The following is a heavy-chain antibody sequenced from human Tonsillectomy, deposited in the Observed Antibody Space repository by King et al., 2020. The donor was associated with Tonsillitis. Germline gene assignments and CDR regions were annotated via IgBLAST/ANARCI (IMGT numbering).Heavy chain of an antibody. CDR1: GFTFEDYD. V-gene: IGHV3-9*01. CDR2: ITYDGRKT. J-gene: IGHJ6*02. Sequence: QLVQSGGGLVQPGRSLRLSWVGSGFTFEDYDMHWVRQAPGKGLEWVSGITYDGRKTGHADSVEGRFTVSRDNGKNSLYLEMNSLRPEDTALYCCARERRVTAYYYGLDVGGQGTMVTVSS. CDR3: ARERRVTAYYYGLDV.